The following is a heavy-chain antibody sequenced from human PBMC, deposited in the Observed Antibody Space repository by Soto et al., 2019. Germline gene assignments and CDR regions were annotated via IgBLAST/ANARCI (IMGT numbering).Heavy chain of an antibody. CDR2: IYYSGST. CDR3: ARDRRYCSGGSCHYGMDV. D-gene: IGHD2-15*01. J-gene: IGHJ6*02. CDR1: GGSISSYY. V-gene: IGHV4-59*01. Sequence: TLSLTCTVSGGSISSYYWSWIRQPPGKGLEWIGYIYYSGSTNYNPSLKSRVTISVDTSKNQFSLKLSSVTAADTAVYYCARDRRYCSGGSCHYGMDVWGQGTTVTVSS.